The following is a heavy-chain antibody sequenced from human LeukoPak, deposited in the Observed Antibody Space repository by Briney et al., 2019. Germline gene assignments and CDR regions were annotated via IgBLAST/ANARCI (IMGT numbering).Heavy chain of an antibody. J-gene: IGHJ6*02. D-gene: IGHD3-10*01. CDR3: ARVLSDFYGSGSYYNYYYYYYGMDD. V-gene: IGHV3-30*04. CDR2: ISYDGSNK. Sequence: GGSLRLSCAASGFTFSSYAMHWVRQAPGKGLEWVAVISYDGSNKYYADSVKGRFTISRDNSKNTLYLQMNSLRAEDTAVYYCARVLSDFYGSGSYYNYYYYYYGMDDWGQGTTVTVSS. CDR1: GFTFSSYA.